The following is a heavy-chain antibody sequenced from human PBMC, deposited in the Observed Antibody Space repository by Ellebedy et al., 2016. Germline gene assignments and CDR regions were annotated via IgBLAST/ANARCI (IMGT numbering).Heavy chain of an antibody. V-gene: IGHV3-33*01. D-gene: IGHD7-27*01. CDR3: ARGINWGTLNDQKPLNY. CDR1: GFTFSSYG. CDR2: IWYDGSNK. Sequence: GESLKISCAASGFTFSSYGMHWVRQAPGKGLEWVAVIWYDGSNKYYADSVKGRFTISRDNSKNTLYLQMNSLRAEDTAVYYCARGINWGTLNDQKPLNYWGQGTLVTVSS. J-gene: IGHJ4*02.